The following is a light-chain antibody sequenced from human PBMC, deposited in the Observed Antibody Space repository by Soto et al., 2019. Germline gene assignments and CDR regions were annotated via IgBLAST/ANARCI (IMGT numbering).Light chain of an antibody. CDR2: EVS. J-gene: IGLJ1*01. CDR1: SSNNGAYKF. Sequence: QSVLTQPPSASGSPGQSVSISCTGTSSNNGAYKFVSWYQQHPGRAPRLIIYEVSKRPSGVPDRFSGSKSGNTASLTVSGLQPEDEADYFCNSYAGYVNFGDVFGTGTKVTVL. CDR3: NSYAGYVNFGDV. V-gene: IGLV2-8*01.